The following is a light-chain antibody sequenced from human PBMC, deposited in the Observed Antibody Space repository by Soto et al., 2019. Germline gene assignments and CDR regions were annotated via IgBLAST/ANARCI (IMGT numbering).Light chain of an antibody. CDR1: SSDVGTYNY. V-gene: IGLV2-8*01. J-gene: IGLJ3*02. CDR2: DVS. Sequence: QSALTQPPSASGSPGQSVTISCTGTSSDVGTYNYVSWYQQHPGKAPKLMFYDVSKRPSGVPDRFSGSKSGNTASLTVSGLQAEDEADYYCISYAGSSIWVFGGGTQLTVL. CDR3: ISYAGSSIWV.